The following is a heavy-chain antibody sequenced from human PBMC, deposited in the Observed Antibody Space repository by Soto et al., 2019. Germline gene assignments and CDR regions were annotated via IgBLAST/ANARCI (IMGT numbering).Heavy chain of an antibody. Sequence: GGSLRLSCAASGFTFSSYSMNWVRQAPGKGLEWVSSISSSSSYIYYADSVKGRFTISRDNAKNSLYLQMNSLRAEDTAVYYSARTGSGGEVQFDPWGQGTLVTVSS. CDR1: GFTFSSYS. CDR2: ISSSSSYI. CDR3: ARTGSGGEVQFDP. D-gene: IGHD3-10*01. V-gene: IGHV3-21*01. J-gene: IGHJ5*02.